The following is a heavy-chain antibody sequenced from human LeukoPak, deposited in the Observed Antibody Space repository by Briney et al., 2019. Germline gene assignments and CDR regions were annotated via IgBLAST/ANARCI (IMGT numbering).Heavy chain of an antibody. J-gene: IGHJ4*02. Sequence: KPGGSLRLSCAASGFTFSSYSMNWVRQAPGKGLEWVSSISSSSSYIYYADSVKGRFTISRDNAKNSLYLQMNSLRAEDTAVYYCAIGHYPDASCAGDCYYSYWGQGTLVTVSS. CDR3: AIGHYPDASCAGDCYYSY. CDR1: GFTFSSYS. CDR2: ISSSSSYI. D-gene: IGHD2-21*02. V-gene: IGHV3-21*04.